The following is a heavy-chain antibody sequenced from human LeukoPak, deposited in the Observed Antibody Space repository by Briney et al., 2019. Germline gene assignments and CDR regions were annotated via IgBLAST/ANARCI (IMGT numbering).Heavy chain of an antibody. CDR3: ARDSAGNDY. Sequence: GGSLRLSCAASGLTFSTYWMSWVRQAPGKGLEWVASIKQDGSEKYYVDSVKGRFTISRDNAKNSLYLQMNSLRAEDTAMYYCARDSAGNDYWGQGTLVTVSS. CDR1: GLTFSTYW. V-gene: IGHV3-7*01. D-gene: IGHD6-13*01. CDR2: IKQDGSEK. J-gene: IGHJ4*02.